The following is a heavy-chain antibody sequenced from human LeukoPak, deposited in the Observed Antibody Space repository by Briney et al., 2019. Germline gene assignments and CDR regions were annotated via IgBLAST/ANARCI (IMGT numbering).Heavy chain of an antibody. CDR2: IWYDGSNK. V-gene: IGHV3-33*01. CDR1: GFTFSSYG. CDR3: ARVPGGNWGDFDY. J-gene: IGHJ4*02. D-gene: IGHD4-23*01. Sequence: GRSLRLSCAASGFTFSSYGMHWVRRAPGKGLEWVAVIWYDGSNKYYADSVKGRFTISRDNSKNTLYLQMNSLRAEDTAVYYCARVPGGNWGDFDYWGQGTLVTVSS.